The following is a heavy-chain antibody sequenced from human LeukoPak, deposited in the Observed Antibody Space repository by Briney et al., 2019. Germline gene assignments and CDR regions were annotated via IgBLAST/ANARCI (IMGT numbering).Heavy chain of an antibody. V-gene: IGHV3-21*01. Sequence: GGSLRLSCAASGFTFSSYIMNWVRQAPGKGLEWVSSISSSSSYIYYADSVKGRFTISRDNAKNSLYLQMNSLRAEDTAVYYCARTPYDILTGYQSALDYWGQGTLVTVSS. CDR1: GFTFSSYI. CDR2: ISSSSSYI. D-gene: IGHD3-9*01. CDR3: ARTPYDILTGYQSALDY. J-gene: IGHJ4*02.